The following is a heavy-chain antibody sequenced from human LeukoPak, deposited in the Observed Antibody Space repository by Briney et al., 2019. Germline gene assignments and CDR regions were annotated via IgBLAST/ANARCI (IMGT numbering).Heavy chain of an antibody. CDR2: INPNSGGT. CDR3: AREIGGSLQQLVIDY. Sequence: GASVKVSCKASGYTFTGYYMHWVRQAPGQGLDWMGRINPNSGGTNYAQKFQGRVTMTRDTSISTAYMELSRLRSDDTAVYYCAREIGGSLQQLVIDYWGQGTLVTVSS. V-gene: IGHV1-2*06. J-gene: IGHJ4*02. CDR1: GYTFTGYY. D-gene: IGHD6-13*01.